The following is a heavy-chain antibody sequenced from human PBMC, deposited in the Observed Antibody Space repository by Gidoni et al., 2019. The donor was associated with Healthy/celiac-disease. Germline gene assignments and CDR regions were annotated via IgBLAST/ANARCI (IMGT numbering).Heavy chain of an antibody. J-gene: IGHJ5*02. CDR2: ISWNSGSI. Sequence: EVQLVESGGGLVQPGRSLRLSCAASGFTFDDYAMHWVRQAPGKGLEWVSGISWNSGSIGYADSVKGRFTISRDNAKNSLYLQMNSLRAEDTALYYCAKDSAGYSSGWYAAWGQGTLVTVSS. CDR1: GFTFDDYA. V-gene: IGHV3-9*01. CDR3: AKDSAGYSSGWYAA. D-gene: IGHD6-19*01.